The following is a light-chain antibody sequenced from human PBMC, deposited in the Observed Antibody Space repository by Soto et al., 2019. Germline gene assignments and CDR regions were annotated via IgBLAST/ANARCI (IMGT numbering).Light chain of an antibody. CDR2: GAS. V-gene: IGKV1-39*01. Sequence: DIQMTQSPSSLSVSVGDRVTITCRASQTISSYLNWFKHKPGKAPQLLIYGASSLQSGVPSRFSGSGSGTDFTLTISSLQAEDFATYYCQQSSRTLGTFGGGTKVEIK. J-gene: IGKJ4*01. CDR1: QTISSY. CDR3: QQSSRTLGT.